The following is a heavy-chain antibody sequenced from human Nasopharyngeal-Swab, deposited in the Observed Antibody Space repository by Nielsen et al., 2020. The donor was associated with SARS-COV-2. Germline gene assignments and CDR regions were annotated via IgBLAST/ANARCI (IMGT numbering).Heavy chain of an antibody. D-gene: IGHD2-15*01. J-gene: IGHJ4*02. CDR1: GGSISSSSYY. CDR3: ARHLRDGVVVAAPYYFDY. V-gene: IGHV4-39*01. CDR2: IYYSGST. Sequence: GSLRLSCTVSGGSISSSSYYWGWIRQPPGKGLEWIGSIYYSGSTYYNPSLKSRVTISVDTSKNQFSLKLGSVTAADTAVYYCARHLRDGVVVAAPYYFDYWGQGTLVTVSS.